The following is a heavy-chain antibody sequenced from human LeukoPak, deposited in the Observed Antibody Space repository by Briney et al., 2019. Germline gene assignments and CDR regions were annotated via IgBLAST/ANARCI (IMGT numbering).Heavy chain of an antibody. CDR2: INSDGSSA. D-gene: IGHD3-10*01. CDR1: GFTFSRYW. V-gene: IGHV3-74*01. CDR3: VRGTYYSGSGSYYPGY. Sequence: GGSLRLSCAASGFTFSRYWMYWVRQAPGKGLVWVSHINSDGSSATYADSAKGRFTISRDNAKNTLYLQMNSLRAEDTAVYYCVRGTYYSGSGSYYPGYWGQGTLVTVSS. J-gene: IGHJ4*02.